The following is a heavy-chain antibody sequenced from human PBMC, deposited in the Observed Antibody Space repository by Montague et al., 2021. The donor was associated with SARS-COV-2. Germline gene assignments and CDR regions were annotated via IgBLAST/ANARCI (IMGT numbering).Heavy chain of an antibody. CDR3: ARAGGVYGYWSGYCSSAGFFDS. CDR2: IYYSGST. J-gene: IGHJ5*01. D-gene: IGHD3-3*01. CDR1: GGSVSSYY. Sequence: SETLSLTCTVSGGSVSSYYWSWIRQSPGKGLQWLGYIYYSGSTNYNPSLKSRVTMSVDTSKNQLSLRLNSVTTADTAVYFCARAGGVYGYWSGYCSSAGFFDSWGQGILVTVSS. V-gene: IGHV4-59*02.